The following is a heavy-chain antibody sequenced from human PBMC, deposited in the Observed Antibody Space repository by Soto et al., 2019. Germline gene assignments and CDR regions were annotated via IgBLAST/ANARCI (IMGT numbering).Heavy chain of an antibody. CDR1: ARSLSSYH. V-gene: IGHV4-34*01. Sequence: SQTRSLTCAVYARSLSSYHLSWTRHSPGKGLEWMGEINESGGTNYSPSLKRRVTISVDTSKNQFALTLNSVTAADTAVYYCASHRGSWGSFRYRWFDPWGQGTVVTVSS. D-gene: IGHD3-16*02. CDR2: INESGGT. CDR3: ASHRGSWGSFRYRWFDP. J-gene: IGHJ5*02.